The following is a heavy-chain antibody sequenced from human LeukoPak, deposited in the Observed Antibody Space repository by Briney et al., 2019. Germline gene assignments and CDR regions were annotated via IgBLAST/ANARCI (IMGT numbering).Heavy chain of an antibody. Sequence: SETLSLTCTVSGGSISSYYWSWIRQPPGKGLEWIGYIYYSGSTYYNPSLKSRVTISVDTPKNQFSLKLSSVTAADTAVYYCAREIENSSLNWFDPWGQGTLVTVSS. J-gene: IGHJ5*02. CDR2: IYYSGST. CDR1: GGSISSYY. V-gene: IGHV4-59*12. D-gene: IGHD6-6*01. CDR3: AREIENSSLNWFDP.